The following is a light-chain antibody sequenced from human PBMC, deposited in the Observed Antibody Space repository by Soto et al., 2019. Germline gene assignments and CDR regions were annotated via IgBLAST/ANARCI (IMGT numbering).Light chain of an antibody. CDR3: QQRGSWPAT. J-gene: IGKJ3*01. CDR1: QSVNNF. Sequence: EIVLTHSPATLSLSPLERATLSFMATQSVNNFFAWYQQKPGQAPRLLIYDASYRAPGIPARFSGSGSGTDFTLTINSLEAEDSAVYYCQQRGSWPATFGPGTKVDIK. V-gene: IGKV3-11*01. CDR2: DAS.